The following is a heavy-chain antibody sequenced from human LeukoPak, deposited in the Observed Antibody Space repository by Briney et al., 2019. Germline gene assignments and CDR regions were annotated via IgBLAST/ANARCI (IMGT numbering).Heavy chain of an antibody. Sequence: ASVKVSCKASGYTFTSYAMNWARQAPGQGLEWMGWINTNTGNPTYAQGFTGRFVFSLDTSVSTAYLQISSLKAEDTAVYYCARGNSSGSAYYFDYWGQGTLVTVSS. CDR1: GYTFTSYA. D-gene: IGHD6-19*01. CDR3: ARGNSSGSAYYFDY. J-gene: IGHJ4*02. CDR2: INTNTGNP. V-gene: IGHV7-4-1*02.